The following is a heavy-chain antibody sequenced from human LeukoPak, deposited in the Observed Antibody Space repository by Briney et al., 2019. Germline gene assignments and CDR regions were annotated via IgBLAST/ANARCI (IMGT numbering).Heavy chain of an antibody. J-gene: IGHJ4*02. CDR3: ARSVDYYGILTGYYPGTDY. V-gene: IGHV3-21*01. Sequence: GGSLRLSCAASGFTFSSYSMNWVRQAPGKGLEWVSSISSSSSYIYYADSVKGRFTISRDNAKNSLYLQMNSLRAEDTAVYYCARSVDYYGILTGYYPGTDYWGQGTLVTVSS. D-gene: IGHD3-9*01. CDR1: GFTFSSYS. CDR2: ISSSSSYI.